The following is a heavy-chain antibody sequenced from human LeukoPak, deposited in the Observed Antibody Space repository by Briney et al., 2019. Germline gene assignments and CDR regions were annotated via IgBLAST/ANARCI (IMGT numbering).Heavy chain of an antibody. V-gene: IGHV3-33*06. J-gene: IGHJ4*02. D-gene: IGHD1-26*01. CDR3: AKGGKWDVTPFDY. CDR1: GFTFSSYG. Sequence: GGSLRLSCTASGFTFSSYGMHWVRQAPGKGLEWVAVIWYDGSNKYYADSVKGRFTISRDNSKNTLYLQMNSLRAEDTAVYYCAKGGKWDVTPFDYWGQGTLVTVSS. CDR2: IWYDGSNK.